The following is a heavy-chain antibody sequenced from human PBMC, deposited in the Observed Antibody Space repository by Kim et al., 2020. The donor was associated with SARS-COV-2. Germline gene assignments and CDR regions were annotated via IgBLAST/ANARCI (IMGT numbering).Heavy chain of an antibody. D-gene: IGHD3-16*02. CDR1: GGTFSSYA. V-gene: IGHV1-69*04. CDR3: ARVSDYVWGSYRSN. Sequence: SVKVSCKASGGTFSSYAISWVRQAPGQGLEWMGRIIPILGIANYAQKFQGRVTITADKSTSTAYMELSSLRSEDTAVYYCARVSDYVWGSYRSNWGQGTLVTVSS. CDR2: IIPILGIA. J-gene: IGHJ4*02.